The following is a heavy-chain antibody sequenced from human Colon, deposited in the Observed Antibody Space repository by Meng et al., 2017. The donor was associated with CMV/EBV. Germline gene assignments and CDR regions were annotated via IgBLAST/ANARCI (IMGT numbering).Heavy chain of an antibody. D-gene: IGHD2-2*03. Sequence: GESLKISCAASGFVFSSFWMTWVRQAPGKGLEWVATIKQPGREKFYADSVKGRFTISRDNAKNTLYLEMNSLRAEDTAVYYCVRDGWGADVFDIWGQGTMVTVSS. V-gene: IGHV3-7*01. CDR1: GFVFSSFW. J-gene: IGHJ3*02. CDR3: VRDGWGADVFDI. CDR2: IKQPGREK.